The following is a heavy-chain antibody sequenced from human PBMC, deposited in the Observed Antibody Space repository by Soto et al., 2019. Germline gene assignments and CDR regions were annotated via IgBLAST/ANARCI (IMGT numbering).Heavy chain of an antibody. V-gene: IGHV1-45*02. CDR3: AGGGAGSGPFTWELPDH. CDR1: GNTFTYRY. CDR2: ITHFSDDV. D-gene: IGHD1-26*01. Sequence: QMQLVQSGAEVKKTGSSVTVSCKALGNTFTYRYLHWVRQAHGQALEWMGWITHFSDDVHYAQKFQQRVTITRDRSINTAYMQMSSLRSEDTAMYFCAGGGAGSGPFTWELPDHWGQGTLVTVSS. J-gene: IGHJ4*02.